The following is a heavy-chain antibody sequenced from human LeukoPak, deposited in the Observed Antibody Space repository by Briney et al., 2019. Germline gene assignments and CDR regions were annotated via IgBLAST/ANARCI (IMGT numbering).Heavy chain of an antibody. V-gene: IGHV3-23*01. J-gene: IGHJ4*02. CDR1: VFTFINYA. CDR3: AKNCGSTCYSGVFDY. CDR2: ISASARNT. Sequence: PGGSLRLSCAASVFTFINYAMRWVRQPPGKGLEWVSSISASARNTFYADSVKGRFTISRDKSTNTLYLQMSRLRPEDTAIKYCAKNCGSTCYSGVFDYCGQGTLLTVSS. D-gene: IGHD2-21*02.